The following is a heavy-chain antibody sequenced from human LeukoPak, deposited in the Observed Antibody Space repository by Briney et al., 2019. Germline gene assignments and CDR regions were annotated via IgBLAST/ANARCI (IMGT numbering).Heavy chain of an antibody. CDR3: ARAGKRWLQYY. CDR1: GYTFTRYD. V-gene: IGHV1-8*03. Sequence: ASVKVSCKASGYTFTRYDINWVRQATGQGLEWMGWMNPNRGDTGYAQKFQGRVTITRNTSISTAYMELSSLRSDDTAVYYCARAGKRWLQYYWGQGTLVTVSS. CDR2: MNPNRGDT. J-gene: IGHJ4*02. D-gene: IGHD5-24*01.